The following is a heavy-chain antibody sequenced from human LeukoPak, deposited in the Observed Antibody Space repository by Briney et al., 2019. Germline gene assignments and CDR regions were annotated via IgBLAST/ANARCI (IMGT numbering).Heavy chain of an antibody. CDR3: ARDGGLHTNFDY. V-gene: IGHV3-7*01. Sequence: GRSLRLSCAASGFSFRNYWMGWVRQAPGKGLEWVANTKPDGSAEYYADSVRGRFTASRDNANNLLYLQMNRLRAEDTAVYYCARDGGLHTNFDYWGQGTLLTVSS. CDR1: GFSFRNYW. J-gene: IGHJ4*02. CDR2: TKPDGSAE. D-gene: IGHD2-15*01.